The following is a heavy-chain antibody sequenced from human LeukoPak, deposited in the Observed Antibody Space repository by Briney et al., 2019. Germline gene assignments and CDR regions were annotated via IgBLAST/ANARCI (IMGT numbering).Heavy chain of an antibody. CDR2: ISYGGSLK. V-gene: IGHV3-30*18. CDR1: EVTFSTYG. D-gene: IGHD2-21*02. Sequence: PGGSLRLSCAASEVTFSTYGMHWVRQAPGKGLEWVALISYGGSLKFYADSVKGRFTISRDNSKNTLYLQMNSLRAEDTAVYYCAKGGGDPRIQYFYFGMDVWGQGTTVTVSS. J-gene: IGHJ6*02. CDR3: AKGGGDPRIQYFYFGMDV.